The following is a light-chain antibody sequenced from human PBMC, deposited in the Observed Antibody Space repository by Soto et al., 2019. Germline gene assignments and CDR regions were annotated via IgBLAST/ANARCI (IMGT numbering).Light chain of an antibody. CDR2: AAS. CDR3: QQRSNWI. Sequence: VLTQSPATLYLFPGERDTLSCRASQSVDSSFLGWYQQKPGQSPRLLIYAASSRASGIPDRFSGSGSGTDFTLTISSLEPEDFAVYYCQQRSNWIFGPGTKVDIK. J-gene: IGKJ3*01. CDR1: QSVDSSF. V-gene: IGKV3D-20*02.